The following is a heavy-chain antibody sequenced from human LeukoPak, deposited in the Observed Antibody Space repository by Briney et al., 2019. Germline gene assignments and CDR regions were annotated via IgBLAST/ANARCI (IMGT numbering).Heavy chain of an antibody. D-gene: IGHD6-13*01. CDR1: GGSISSGKW. CDR3: ARDAAAGYSLAC. CDR2: ISHSGSP. V-gene: IGHV4/OR15-8*01. J-gene: IGHJ4*02. Sequence: SETLSLTCGVSGGSISSGKWWSWVRQPPGKGLEWIGEISHSGSPNYNPSLKSRLTISVDLPKNQFSLDLRSVTAADTAVYYCARDAAAGYSLACWGQGTLVTVSS.